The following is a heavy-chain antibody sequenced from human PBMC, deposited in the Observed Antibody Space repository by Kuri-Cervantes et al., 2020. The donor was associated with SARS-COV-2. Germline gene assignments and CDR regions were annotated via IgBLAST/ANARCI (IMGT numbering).Heavy chain of an antibody. J-gene: IGHJ6*02. D-gene: IGHD3-16*01. CDR2: ISGSGGST. Sequence: GESLKISCVISGLTFDDFAMHWVRQAPGKGLEWVSAISGSGGSTYYADSVKGRFTISRDNSKNTLYLQMNSLRAEDTAVYYCGSSRWGYYYYGMDVWGQGTTVTFYS. CDR3: GSSRWGYYYYGMDV. V-gene: IGHV3-23*01. CDR1: GLTFDDFA.